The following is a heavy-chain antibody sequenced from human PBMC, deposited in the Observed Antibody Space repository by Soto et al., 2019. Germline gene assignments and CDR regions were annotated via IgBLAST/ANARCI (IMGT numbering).Heavy chain of an antibody. CDR2: IYSGGST. J-gene: IGHJ6*02. CDR3: ASFKLTRYYRMDV. V-gene: IGHV3-53*02. Sequence: EVQLVETGGGLIQPGGSLRLSCAASGFTVSSNYMSWVRQAPGKGLEWVSVIYSGGSTYYADSVKGRFTISRDNSKNTLYLQMNSLRAEDTAVYYCASFKLTRYYRMDVWGQGTTVTVSS. D-gene: IGHD2-15*01. CDR1: GFTVSSNY.